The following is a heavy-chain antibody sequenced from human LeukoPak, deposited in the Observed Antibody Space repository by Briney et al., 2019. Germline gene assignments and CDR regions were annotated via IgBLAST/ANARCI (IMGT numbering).Heavy chain of an antibody. V-gene: IGHV1-8*03. Sequence: AASVKVSCKASGYTFTSYDINWVRQATGQGLEWMGWMNTNSGNTGYAQKFQGKVTITRNTSISTAYMELSSLRSEDTAVYYCARGRTTYYDFWSGYYTGGGPINWFDPWGQGTLVTVSS. CDR1: GYTFTSYD. D-gene: IGHD3-3*01. CDR3: ARGRTTYYDFWSGYYTGGGPINWFDP. J-gene: IGHJ5*02. CDR2: MNTNSGNT.